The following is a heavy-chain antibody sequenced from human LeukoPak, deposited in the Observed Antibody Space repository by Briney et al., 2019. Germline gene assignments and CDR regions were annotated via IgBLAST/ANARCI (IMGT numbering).Heavy chain of an antibody. CDR1: GGSISSSSYY. D-gene: IGHD2-15*01. J-gene: IGHJ5*02. CDR2: IYYSGST. Sequence: SETLSLTCTVSGGSISSSSYYWGWIRQPPGKGLEWIGSIYYSGSTYYNPSLKSRVTISVDTSKNQFSLKLSSVTAADTAVYYCARLGYCSGGSCYSTPIDPWGQGTLVTVSS. CDR3: ARLGYCSGGSCYSTPIDP. V-gene: IGHV4-39*01.